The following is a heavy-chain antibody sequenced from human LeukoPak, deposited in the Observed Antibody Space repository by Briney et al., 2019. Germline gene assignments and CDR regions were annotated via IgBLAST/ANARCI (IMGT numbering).Heavy chain of an antibody. V-gene: IGHV4-59*11. J-gene: IGHJ4*02. CDR1: GGSISSHY. Sequence: SETLSLTCTVSGGSISSHYWSWIRQPPGKGLEWIGYIYYSGSTNYNPSLKSRVTISVDTSKNQFSLKLSSVTAADTAVYYCARVPATRYSFDYWGQGTLVTVSS. CDR3: ARVPATRYSFDY. D-gene: IGHD2-15*01. CDR2: IYYSGST.